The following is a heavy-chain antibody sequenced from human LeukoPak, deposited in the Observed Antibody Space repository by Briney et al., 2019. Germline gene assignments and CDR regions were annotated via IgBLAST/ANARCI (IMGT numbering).Heavy chain of an antibody. D-gene: IGHD4-17*01. CDR3: AKDPQFGDYVYYFDY. Sequence: GGSLRLSCAASGFTFSSYAMSWVRQAPGKGLEWVSAISGSGGSTYNADSVKGRFTISRDNSKNTLYLQMNSLRAEDTAVYYCAKDPQFGDYVYYFDYWGQGTLVTVSS. J-gene: IGHJ4*02. CDR1: GFTFSSYA. V-gene: IGHV3-23*01. CDR2: ISGSGGST.